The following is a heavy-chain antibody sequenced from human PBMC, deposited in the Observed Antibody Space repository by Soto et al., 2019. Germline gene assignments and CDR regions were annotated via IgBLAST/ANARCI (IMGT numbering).Heavy chain of an antibody. CDR3: ARDSRKYSSSSGQLGY. J-gene: IGHJ4*02. V-gene: IGHV1-69*13. CDR2: IIPIFGTA. Sequence: SVKVSCKASGGTFSSYAISWVRQAPGQGLEWMGGIIPIFGTANYAQKFQGRVTITADESTSTAYMELSSLRSEDTAVYYCARDSRKYSSSSGQLGYWGQGTLVTASS. D-gene: IGHD6-6*01. CDR1: GGTFSSYA.